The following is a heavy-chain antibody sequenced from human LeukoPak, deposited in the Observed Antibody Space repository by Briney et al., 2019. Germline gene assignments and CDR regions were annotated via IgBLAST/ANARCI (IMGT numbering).Heavy chain of an antibody. J-gene: IGHJ4*02. CDR3: ARGVYIAAAQYGY. V-gene: IGHV4-59*01. D-gene: IGHD6-13*01. Sequence: PSETLSLTCTVSGGSISSYYWSWIRQAPGKGLEWIGYIYNSGRTNYNPSLKSRITISVDTSKNQFSLRLSSVTAADTAVYYCARGVYIAAAQYGYWGQGTLVTVSS. CDR2: IYNSGRT. CDR1: GGSISSYY.